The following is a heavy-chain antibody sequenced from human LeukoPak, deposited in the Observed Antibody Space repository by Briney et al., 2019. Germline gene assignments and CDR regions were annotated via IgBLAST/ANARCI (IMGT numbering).Heavy chain of an antibody. J-gene: IGHJ4*02. D-gene: IGHD4-23*01. Sequence: PGGSLRLSCVVSGFTVSSNSNSWVRQAPGKGLEWVSITYNSGTTYYADSVKGRFTISRDNSKNTLYLQMNSLRPEDTAVYYCARGHYGGNSVFDYWGQGTLVTVSS. CDR2: TYNSGTT. CDR3: ARGHYGGNSVFDY. CDR1: GFTVSSNS. V-gene: IGHV3-66*02.